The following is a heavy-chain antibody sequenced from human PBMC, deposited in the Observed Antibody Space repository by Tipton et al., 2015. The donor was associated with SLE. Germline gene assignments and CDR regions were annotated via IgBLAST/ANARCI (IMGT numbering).Heavy chain of an antibody. D-gene: IGHD2-2*03. CDR2: INHSGST. V-gene: IGHV4-34*01. CDR1: GGSFSGYY. J-gene: IGHJ5*02. Sequence: SLTCAVYGGSFSGYYWSWIRQPPGKGLEWIGEINHSGSTNYNPSLKSRVTISVDTSKNQFSLKLSSVTAADTAVYYCACSLDIVVVPAAPGWFDPWGQGTLVTVSS. CDR3: ACSLDIVVVPAAPGWFDP.